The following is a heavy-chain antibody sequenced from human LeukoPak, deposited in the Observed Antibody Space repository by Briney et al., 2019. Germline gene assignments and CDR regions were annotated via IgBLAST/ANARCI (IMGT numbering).Heavy chain of an antibody. CDR3: ARWNLGSDY. CDR1: GFTFSSYS. J-gene: IGHJ4*02. V-gene: IGHV3-48*04. D-gene: IGHD1-1*01. CDR2: ISSSSSTI. Sequence: PGGSLRLSCAASGFTFSSYSMNWVRQAPGKGLEWVSYISSSSSTIYYADSVKGRFTISRDNTKNSLYLQMNSLRAEDTGVYYCARWNLGSDYWGQGTLVTVSS.